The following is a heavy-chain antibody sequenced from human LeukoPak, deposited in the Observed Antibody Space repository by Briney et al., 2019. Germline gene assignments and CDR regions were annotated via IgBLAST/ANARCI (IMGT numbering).Heavy chain of an antibody. CDR2: ISRSGGST. V-gene: IGHV3-23*01. CDR1: ELHA. CDR3: AKLGGKTAHGDEYYGMDV. D-gene: IGHD3-10*01. Sequence: GGSLRLTCAASELHAMTWVRQGPGKGLEWVSAISRSGGSTYYADSVKGRFTISRDKPNNTLYLQMNSLGPEDTAVYYCAKLGGKTAHGDEYYGMDVWGQGTTVTVSS. J-gene: IGHJ6*02.